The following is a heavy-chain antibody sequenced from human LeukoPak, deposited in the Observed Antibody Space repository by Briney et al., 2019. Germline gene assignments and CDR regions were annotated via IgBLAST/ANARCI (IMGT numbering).Heavy chain of an antibody. CDR1: GYTFTSYG. CDR2: ISAYNGNT. D-gene: IGHD1-1*01. Sequence: ASVKVSCKASGYTFTSYGISWGRQAPGQGLELMGWISAYNGNTNYAQNLQGRVTMTTDTSTSTAYMELRSLRSDDTAVYYCARVGSERVWSYYYYYGMDVWGQGTTVTVSS. V-gene: IGHV1-18*01. CDR3: ARVGSERVWSYYYYYGMDV. J-gene: IGHJ6*02.